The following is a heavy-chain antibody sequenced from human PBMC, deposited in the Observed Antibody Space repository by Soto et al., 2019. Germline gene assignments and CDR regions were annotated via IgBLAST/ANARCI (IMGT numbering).Heavy chain of an antibody. CDR3: ARLIWETYHIDY. J-gene: IGHJ4*02. D-gene: IGHD3-16*02. CDR1: GFTFSGYW. CDR2: IKQDGSEK. V-gene: IGHV3-7*01. Sequence: GGSLRLSCAASGFTFSGYWMTWVRQAPGKGLEWVAGIKQDGSEKYYVESVKGRFTISRDNARNSLYLQMNGLRAEDTAMYYCARLIWETYHIDYWGQGTLVTVSS.